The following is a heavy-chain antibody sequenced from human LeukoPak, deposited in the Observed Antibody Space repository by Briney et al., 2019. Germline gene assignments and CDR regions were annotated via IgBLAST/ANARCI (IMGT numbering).Heavy chain of an antibody. D-gene: IGHD3-22*01. Sequence: ASLKVSCKASGYTFTGYYMHWVRQPPGQGLEWMGRINPNRGGTNYAQKFQGRVTMTRDTSISTAYMELSRLRSDDTAVYYCATLTYYYDSSGFTGEGAFDIWGQGTMVTVSS. V-gene: IGHV1-2*06. CDR3: ATLTYYYDSSGFTGEGAFDI. CDR2: INPNRGGT. J-gene: IGHJ3*02. CDR1: GYTFTGYY.